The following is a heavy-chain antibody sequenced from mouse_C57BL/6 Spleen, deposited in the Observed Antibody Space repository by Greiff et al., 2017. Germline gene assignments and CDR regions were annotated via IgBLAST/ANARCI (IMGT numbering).Heavy chain of an antibody. J-gene: IGHJ3*01. CDR1: GYTFTGYW. CDR3: ARDPFYYGSSPQFAY. V-gene: IGHV1-9*01. D-gene: IGHD1-1*01. CDR2: ILPGSGSN. Sequence: QVQLQQSGAELMKPGASVKLSCKATGYTFTGYWIEWVKQRPGHGLEWIGEILPGSGSNKYNEKFKGKATFTADTSSNTAYMQLSSLTTEDSAIYYCARDPFYYGSSPQFAYWGQGTLVTVSA.